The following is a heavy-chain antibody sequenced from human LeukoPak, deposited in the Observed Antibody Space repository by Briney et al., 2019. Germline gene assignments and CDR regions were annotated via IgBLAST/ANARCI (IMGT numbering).Heavy chain of an antibody. CDR3: ARGRGSSTLSPIDY. CDR1: GGSFSGYY. V-gene: IGHV4-34*01. J-gene: IGHJ4*02. D-gene: IGHD3-16*01. Sequence: PSETLSLTCAVYGGSFSGYYWSWIRQPPGKGLEWIGEINHSGSTNYNPSLKSRVTISVDTSKNQFSLKLSSVTAADTAVYYCARGRGSSTLSPIDYWGQGTLVTVSS. CDR2: INHSGST.